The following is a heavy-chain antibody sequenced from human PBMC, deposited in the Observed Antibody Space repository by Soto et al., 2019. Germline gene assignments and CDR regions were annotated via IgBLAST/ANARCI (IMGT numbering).Heavy chain of an antibody. Sequence: SETLSLTCTVSGGSISSYDWSGSRQPPGKGLEWIGYIYYSGSTNYNPSLKSRVTISVDTSKNQFSLKLSSVTAADTAVYYCARGGGDYGVDYWGQGTLVTVSS. CDR3: ARGGGDYGVDY. V-gene: IGHV4-59*01. D-gene: IGHD4-17*01. CDR2: IYYSGST. J-gene: IGHJ4*02. CDR1: GGSISSYD.